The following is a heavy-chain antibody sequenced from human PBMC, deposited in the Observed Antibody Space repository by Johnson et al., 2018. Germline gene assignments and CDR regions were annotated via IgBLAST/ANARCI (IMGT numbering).Heavy chain of an antibody. CDR1: GGSINTRSHY. CDR3: ARDIYGDYGMDV. D-gene: IGHD4-17*01. Sequence: QVQLQESGPGLVKPSETLSLTCNVSGGSINTRSHYWDWIRQPPGRGLEWIGSIIYNGNTYYNPSLKSRVTISIDSSKNRCSLKLSSVNAADTAVYYCARDIYGDYGMDVWGQGTTVTVSS. CDR2: IIYNGNT. J-gene: IGHJ6*02. V-gene: IGHV4-39*02.